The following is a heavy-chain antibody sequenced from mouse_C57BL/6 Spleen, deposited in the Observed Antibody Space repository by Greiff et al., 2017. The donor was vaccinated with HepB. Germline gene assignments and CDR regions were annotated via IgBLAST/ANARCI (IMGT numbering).Heavy chain of an antibody. CDR2: IHPNSGST. CDR3: ARPYDGSSLNWYFDV. D-gene: IGHD1-1*01. V-gene: IGHV1-64*01. Sequence: VQLQQPGAELVKPGASVKLSCKASGYTFTSYWMHWVKQSPGQGLEWIGMIHPNSGSTNYNEKFKSKATLTVDKSSSTAYMQLSSLTSEDSAVYYWARPYDGSSLNWYFDVWGTGTTVTVSS. CDR1: GYTFTSYW. J-gene: IGHJ1*03.